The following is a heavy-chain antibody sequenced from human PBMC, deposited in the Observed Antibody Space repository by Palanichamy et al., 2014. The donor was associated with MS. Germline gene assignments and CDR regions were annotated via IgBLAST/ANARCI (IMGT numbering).Heavy chain of an antibody. Sequence: QVQLVQSGAEVKMPGASVKVSCKASGYTFTGHYVHWVRQAPGQGLEWMGWINPNSGATKFSERFQDRVTMTRDTSITTVFLELRGLRFDDTAVYFCARDLAPAILRYVEGLKRGMDVWGQGTTVTVTS. CDR1: GYTFTGHY. J-gene: IGHJ6*02. V-gene: IGHV1-2*02. CDR2: INPNSGAT. D-gene: IGHD3-3*01. CDR3: ARDLAPAILRYVEGLKRGMDV.